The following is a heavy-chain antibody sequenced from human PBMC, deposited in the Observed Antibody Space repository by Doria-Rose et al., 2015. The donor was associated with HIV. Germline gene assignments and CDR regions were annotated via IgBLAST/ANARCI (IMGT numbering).Heavy chain of an antibody. CDR2: IFTDDER. CDR3: ARRKSSRWYHKYYFDF. Sequence: QVTLKESGPVLVKPTETLTLTCTVSGVSLSSPGMGVSWIRQPPGKALEWLANIFTDDERSYKTSLKSRLTISMCTSNSQVVLTMTDMDPVDTATYYCARRKSSRWYHKYYFDFWGQGTLAIVSA. D-gene: IGHD6-13*01. V-gene: IGHV2-26*01. CDR1: GVSLSSPGMG. J-gene: IGHJ4*02.